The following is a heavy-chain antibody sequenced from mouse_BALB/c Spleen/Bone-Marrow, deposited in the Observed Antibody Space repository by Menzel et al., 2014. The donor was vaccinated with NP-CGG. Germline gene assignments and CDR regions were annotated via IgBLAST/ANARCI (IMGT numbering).Heavy chain of an antibody. CDR3: ARDHVVGY. V-gene: IGHV5-6-3*01. J-gene: IGHJ3*01. Sequence: EVKLVESGGGLVQPGGSLKLSCAASGFTFSTYGMSWVRQTPDKRLELVASINNNGGSTYYPDSVKGRFTISRDNAKNTLYPQMSSLKSEDTAMYYCARDHVVGYWGQGTLVTVSA. CDR2: INNNGGST. CDR1: GFTFSTYG.